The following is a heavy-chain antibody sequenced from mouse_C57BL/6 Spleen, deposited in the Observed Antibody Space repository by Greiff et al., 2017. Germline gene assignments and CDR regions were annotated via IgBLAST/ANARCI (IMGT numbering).Heavy chain of an antibody. V-gene: IGHV2-5*01. J-gene: IGHJ4*01. CDR3: AKIGYGAMDY. CDR2: IWRGGST. Sequence: VKVVESGPGLVQPSQSLSITCTVSGFSLTSYGVHWVRQSPGKGLEWLGVIWRGGSTDYNAAFMSRLSITKDNSKSQVFFKMNSLQADDTAIYYCAKIGYGAMDYWGQGTSVTVSS. CDR1: GFSLTSYG. D-gene: IGHD2-2*01.